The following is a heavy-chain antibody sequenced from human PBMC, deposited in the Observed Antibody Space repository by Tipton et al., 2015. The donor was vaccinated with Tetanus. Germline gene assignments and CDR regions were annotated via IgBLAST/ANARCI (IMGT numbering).Heavy chain of an antibody. D-gene: IGHD1-1*01. V-gene: IGHV4-39*01. CDR3: ARQTLSLERLFKPPDVLDL. Sequence: TLSLTCTVSGGSINSSHHFWGWIRQPPGKGLEWIGAIYYRGSTFYNPSLKDRVSISVARSKNQFSLRLSSVTAADTSLYYCARQTLSLERLFKPPDVLDLWGQGTMVTVSS. CDR2: IYYRGST. J-gene: IGHJ3*01. CDR1: GGSINSSHHF.